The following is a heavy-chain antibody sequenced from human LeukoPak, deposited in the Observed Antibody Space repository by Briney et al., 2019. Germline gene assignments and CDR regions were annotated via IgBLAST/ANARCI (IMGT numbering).Heavy chain of an antibody. CDR1: VGTFSSYA. D-gene: IGHD1-26*01. CDR2: IILIFGTA. V-gene: IGHV1-69*01. Sequence: VASVNVSCKASVGTFSSYAISWERQAPGQGLEWMGGIILIFGTANYAQKFQGRVTITADESTSTAYMELSSLRSEDTAVYYCARRRWSSFDYWGQGTLVTVSS. CDR3: ARRRWSSFDY. J-gene: IGHJ4*02.